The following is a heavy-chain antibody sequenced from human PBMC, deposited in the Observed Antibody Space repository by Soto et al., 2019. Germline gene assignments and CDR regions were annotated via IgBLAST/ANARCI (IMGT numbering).Heavy chain of an antibody. D-gene: IGHD4-4*01. CDR2: IYYSGST. CDR3: ARVGSKSFYYATDV. Sequence: SETLSLTCTVSGGSISSYYWSWIRQPPGKGLEWIGYIYYSGSTNYNPSLKSRVTISVDTSKNQFSLKLTSVTAADTAVYYCARVGSKSFYYATDVWGQGTTVTVSS. J-gene: IGHJ6*02. V-gene: IGHV4-59*01. CDR1: GGSISSYY.